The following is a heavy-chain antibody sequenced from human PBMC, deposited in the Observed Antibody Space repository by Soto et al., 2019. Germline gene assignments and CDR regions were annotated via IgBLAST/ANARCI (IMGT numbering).Heavy chain of an antibody. CDR3: ARGNSSSSAAFDY. Sequence: ESGGGVVQPGRSLRLSCAASGFTFSNYAIHWVRQAPGKGLEWVAIISYDASNKYYTDSVKGRFTISRDDSKNTLYLQMNSLRAEDTAMYYCARGNSSSSAAFDYWGQGTLVTVSS. CDR1: GFTFSNYA. J-gene: IGHJ4*02. D-gene: IGHD6-13*01. CDR2: ISYDASNK. V-gene: IGHV3-30-3*01.